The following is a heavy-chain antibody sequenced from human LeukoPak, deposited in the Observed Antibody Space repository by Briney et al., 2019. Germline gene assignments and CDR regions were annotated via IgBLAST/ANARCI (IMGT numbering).Heavy chain of an antibody. CDR3: ARGYGGNPLDY. V-gene: IGHV4-61*02. CDR1: GGSISSGRYY. J-gene: IGHJ4*02. D-gene: IGHD4-23*01. CDR2: IYTSGST. Sequence: SETLSLTCAVSGGSISSGRYYWSWLRQPAGKGLEWIGRIYTSGSTNYNPSLKRRVTISVDTSKNQFSLKLSSVTAADTAVYYCARGYGGNPLDYWGQGTLVTVSS.